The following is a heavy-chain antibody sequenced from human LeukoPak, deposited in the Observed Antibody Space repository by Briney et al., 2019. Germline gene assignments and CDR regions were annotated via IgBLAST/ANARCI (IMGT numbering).Heavy chain of an antibody. CDR2: IYPGDSDT. CDR1: GYSFTSYW. V-gene: IGHV5-51*01. CDR3: ARHPRAMVRGVIIEGGDY. Sequence: GESLKISCKGSGYSFTSYWIGWVRQMPGKGLEWMGIIYPGDSDTRYSPSFQGQVTIPADKSISTAYLQWSSLKASDTAMYYCARHPRAMVRGVIIEGGDYWGQGTLVTVSS. D-gene: IGHD3-10*01. J-gene: IGHJ4*02.